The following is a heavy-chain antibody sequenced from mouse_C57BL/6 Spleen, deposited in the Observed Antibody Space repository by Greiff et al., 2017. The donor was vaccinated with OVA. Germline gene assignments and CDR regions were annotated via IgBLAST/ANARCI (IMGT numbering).Heavy chain of an antibody. J-gene: IGHJ2*01. D-gene: IGHD2-1*01. Sequence: EVQLQQSVAELVRPGASVKLSCTASGFTFKNSYMHWVKQRPEQGLEWIGRIDPANGNTKYAPKFQGKATITADTSSNTAYLQLSSLTSEDTAIYYCARDGNDYWGQGTTLTVSS. CDR3: ARDGNDY. CDR2: IDPANGNT. V-gene: IGHV14-3*01. CDR1: GFTFKNSY.